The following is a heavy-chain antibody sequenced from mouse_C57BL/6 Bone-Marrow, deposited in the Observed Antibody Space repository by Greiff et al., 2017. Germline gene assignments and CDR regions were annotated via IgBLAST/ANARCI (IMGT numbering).Heavy chain of an antibody. D-gene: IGHD1-2*01. CDR2: IRNKANGYTT. V-gene: IGHV7-3*01. CDR1: GFTFTDYY. J-gene: IGHJ1*03. Sequence: DVMLVESGGGLVQPGGSLSLSCAASGFTFTDYYMSWVRQPPGKALEWLGFIRNKANGYTTEYSASVKGRFTISRDNSQSILYLQMNALRAEDSATYYCARYATTALYFYVWGTGTTVTVSS. CDR3: ARYATTALYFYV.